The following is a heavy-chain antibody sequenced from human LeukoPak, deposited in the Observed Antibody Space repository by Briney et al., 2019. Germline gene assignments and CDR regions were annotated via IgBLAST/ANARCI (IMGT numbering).Heavy chain of an antibody. D-gene: IGHD6-13*01. V-gene: IGHV3-23*01. J-gene: IGHJ3*02. CDR1: GFTFSNYA. CDR3: ARGGSSWYSDAFDI. CDR2: ISGNGGST. Sequence: GGSLRLSCAASGFTFSNYAMSWVRQAPGKGLEWVSAISGNGGSTYYADSVKGRFTISRDNSKNTLHLQMNSLRAEDTAVYYCARGGSSWYSDAFDIWGQGTMVTVSS.